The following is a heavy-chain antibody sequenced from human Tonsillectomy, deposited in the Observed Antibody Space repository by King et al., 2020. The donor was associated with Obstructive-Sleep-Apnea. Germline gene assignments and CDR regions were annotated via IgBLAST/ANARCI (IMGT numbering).Heavy chain of an antibody. V-gene: IGHV3-74*01. D-gene: IGHD1-26*01. J-gene: IGHJ4*02. CDR1: GFTLSSYW. CDR3: ARDPSPWEVPCDY. Sequence: EVQLVESGGGLVQPGGSLRLSCAASGFTLSSYWMHWVRQVPGKGLVWVSRINSDGSTTNYADSVKGRFTISRDDAKNTLYLQMNKLRAEDTAIYYCARDPSPWEVPCDYWGQGTLVTVSS. CDR2: INSDGSTT.